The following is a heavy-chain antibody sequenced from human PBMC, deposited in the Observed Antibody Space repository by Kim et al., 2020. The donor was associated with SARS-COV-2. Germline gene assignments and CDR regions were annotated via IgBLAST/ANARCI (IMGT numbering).Heavy chain of an antibody. V-gene: IGHV1-69*04. J-gene: IGHJ5*02. Sequence: SVKVSCKASGGTFSSYAISWVRQAPGQGLEWMGRIIPILGIANYAQKFQGRVTITADKSTSTAYMELSSLRSEDTAVYYCARDISLMVRGVIVWFDPWG. CDR2: IIPILGIA. CDR3: ARDISLMVRGVIVWFDP. CDR1: GGTFSSYA. D-gene: IGHD3-10*01.